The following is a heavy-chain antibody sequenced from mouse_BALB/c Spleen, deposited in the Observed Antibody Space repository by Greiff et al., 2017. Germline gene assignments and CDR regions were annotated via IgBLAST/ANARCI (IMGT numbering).Heavy chain of an antibody. J-gene: IGHJ3*01. D-gene: IGHD1-1*01. CDR3: ARDQNYGSSSFAY. V-gene: IGHV5-4*02. Sequence: EVKLMESGGGLVKPGGSLKLSCAASGFTFSDYYMYWVRQTPEKRLEWVATISDGGSYTYYPDSVKGRFTISRDNAKNNLYLQMSSLKSEDTAMYYCARDQNYGSSSFAYWGQGTLVTVSA. CDR2: ISDGGSYT. CDR1: GFTFSDYY.